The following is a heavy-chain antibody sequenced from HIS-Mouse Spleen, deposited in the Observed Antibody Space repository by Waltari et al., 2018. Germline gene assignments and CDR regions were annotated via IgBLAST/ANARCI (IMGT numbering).Heavy chain of an antibody. CDR2: IYYSGST. Sequence: QLQLQESGPGLVKPSQTLSLTCTVSGGSISGSSYYWVWIRQPPGKGLEWIGSIYYSGSTYYNPSLKSRVTISVDTSKNQFSLKLSSVTAADTAVYYCAREIPYSSSWYDWYFDLWGRGTLVTVSS. V-gene: IGHV4-39*07. CDR3: AREIPYSSSWYDWYFDL. D-gene: IGHD6-13*01. CDR1: GGSISGSSYY. J-gene: IGHJ2*01.